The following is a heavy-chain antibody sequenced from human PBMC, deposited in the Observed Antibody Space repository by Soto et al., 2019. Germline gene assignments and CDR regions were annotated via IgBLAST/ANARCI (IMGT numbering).Heavy chain of an antibody. V-gene: IGHV3-9*01. CDR2: ITWDGYSI. D-gene: IGHD3-3*01. J-gene: IGHJ6*02. CDR3: ARSWSGSTSGRVDV. CDR1: GFTFDDHV. Sequence: GGALRLSCVASGFTFDDHVMHWVRQVPGKGLEWVGHITWDGYSIGYGGSVRGRFTISRDNAKDTLYLQMNSLRPEDTALYYCARSWSGSTSGRVDVWGQGTTVTISS.